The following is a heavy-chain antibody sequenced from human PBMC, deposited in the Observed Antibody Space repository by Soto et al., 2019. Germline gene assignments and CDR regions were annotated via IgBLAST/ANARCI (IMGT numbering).Heavy chain of an antibody. CDR2: IYYSGST. CDR1: GGSISSSSYY. D-gene: IGHD3-22*01. Sequence: SETLSLTCTVSGGSISSSSYYWGWIRQPPGKGLEWIGSIYYSGSTYYNPSLKSRVTISVDTSESQLFLKLGSVTAPDTAVYYCARQIYDSSGYYYAYWGQGTLVTVSS. J-gene: IGHJ4*02. CDR3: ARQIYDSSGYYYAY. V-gene: IGHV4-39*01.